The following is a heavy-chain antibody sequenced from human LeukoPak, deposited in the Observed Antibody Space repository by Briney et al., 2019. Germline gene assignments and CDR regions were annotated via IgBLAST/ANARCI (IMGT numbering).Heavy chain of an antibody. CDR3: AKLGFGEFYNWFDP. CDR2: ISGSGGST. Sequence: GGSLRLSCAASGFTFSSYAMSWVRQAPGKGLEWASAISGSGGSTYYADSVKGRFTISRDNSKNTLYLQMNSLRAEDTAVYYCAKLGFGEFYNWFDPWGQGTLVTVSS. J-gene: IGHJ5*02. D-gene: IGHD3-10*01. CDR1: GFTFSSYA. V-gene: IGHV3-23*01.